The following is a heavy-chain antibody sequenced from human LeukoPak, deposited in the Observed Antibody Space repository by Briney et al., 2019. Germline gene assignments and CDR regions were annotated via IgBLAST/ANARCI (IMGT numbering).Heavy chain of an antibody. V-gene: IGHV3-30*02. Sequence: GGSLRLSCAASGFTFSSYGMHWVRQAPGKGLEWVAFIRYDGSNKYYADSVKGRFTISRDNSKNTLYLQMNSLRAEDTAVYYCAKDTPKNYYDSSGYYLWGQGTLVTVSS. CDR2: IRYDGSNK. J-gene: IGHJ5*02. CDR1: GFTFSSYG. CDR3: AKDTPKNYYDSSGYYL. D-gene: IGHD3-22*01.